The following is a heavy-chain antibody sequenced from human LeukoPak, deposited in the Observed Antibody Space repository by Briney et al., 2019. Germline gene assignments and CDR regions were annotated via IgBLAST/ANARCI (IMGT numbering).Heavy chain of an antibody. CDR2: ISWNSGSI. CDR1: GFTFDDYA. D-gene: IGHD1-14*01. J-gene: IGHJ4*02. CDR3: ARGGFTTDY. V-gene: IGHV3-9*01. Sequence: GGSLRLSCAASGFTFDDYAMHWVRQAPGKGLEWVSGISWNSGSIGYADSVKGRFTISRDNAKNSLYLQMNSLRAEDTAVYYCARGGFTTDYWGQGTLVTVSS.